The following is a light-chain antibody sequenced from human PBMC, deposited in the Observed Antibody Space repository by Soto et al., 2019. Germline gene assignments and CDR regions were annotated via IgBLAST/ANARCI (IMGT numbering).Light chain of an antibody. V-gene: IGLV2-14*01. CDR1: SSDVGGYNY. CDR2: DVS. CDR3: NSYTSSSTVV. J-gene: IGLJ2*01. Sequence: QSVLTQPASVSGSPGQSITISCTGTSSDVGGYNYVSGYQQNPGKAPKLMIYDVSNRPSGVSNRFSGAKSGNTASLTISGLQAEDEADYYCNSYTSSSTVVFGGGTQLTVL.